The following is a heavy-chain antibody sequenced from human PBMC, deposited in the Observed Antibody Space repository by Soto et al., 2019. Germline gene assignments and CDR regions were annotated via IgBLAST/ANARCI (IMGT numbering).Heavy chain of an antibody. CDR2: IKSKTDGGTT. CDR1: GFTFSNAW. Sequence: GGSLRLSCAASGFTFSNAWMSWVRQAPGKGLEWVGRIKSKTDGGTTDYAAPVKGRFTISRDDSKNTLCLQMNSLKTEDTAVYYCTTRGYYYYGMDVWGQGTTVTVSS. V-gene: IGHV3-15*01. CDR3: TTRGYYYYGMDV. J-gene: IGHJ6*02.